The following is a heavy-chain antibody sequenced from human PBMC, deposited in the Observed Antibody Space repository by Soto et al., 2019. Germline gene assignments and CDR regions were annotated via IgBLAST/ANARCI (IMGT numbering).Heavy chain of an antibody. J-gene: IGHJ4*02. CDR3: ARLGDNWNDPWY. D-gene: IGHD1-1*01. V-gene: IGHV4-39*01. Sequence: SETLSLTCIVSDGSITSGSYYWGWIRQPPGKGLEWIGNIYYSGFPYYNPSLKSRVTISVDTSKNQFSLILTSVTAADTAVYYCARLGDNWNDPWYWGQGALVTVSS. CDR1: DGSITSGSYY. CDR2: IYYSGFP.